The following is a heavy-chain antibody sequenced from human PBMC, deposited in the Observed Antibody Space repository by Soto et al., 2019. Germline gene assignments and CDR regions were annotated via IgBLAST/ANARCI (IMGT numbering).Heavy chain of an antibody. Sequence: ASVKVACKVSGYTLTELSMHWVRQAPGKGLEWMGGFDPEDGETIYAQKFQGRVTMTEDTSTDTAYMELSSLRSEDTAVYYCATESLGYCSGGSCYSVYWGKGTLVTVSS. CDR1: GYTLTELS. CDR3: ATESLGYCSGGSCYSVY. D-gene: IGHD2-15*01. J-gene: IGHJ4*02. V-gene: IGHV1-24*01. CDR2: FDPEDGET.